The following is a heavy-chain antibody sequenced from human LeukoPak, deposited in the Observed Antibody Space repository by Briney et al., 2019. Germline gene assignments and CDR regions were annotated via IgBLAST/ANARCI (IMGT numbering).Heavy chain of an antibody. CDR1: GFTFSSYW. CDR3: ARAMRIWFGEAYDAFDI. J-gene: IGHJ3*02. V-gene: IGHV3-7*01. CDR2: IKQDGSEK. D-gene: IGHD3-10*01. Sequence: GGSLRLSCAASGFTFSSYWMSWVRQAPGKGLEWVANIKQDGSEKYYVDSVKGRFTISRDNAKNSLYLQTNSLRAEDTAVYYCARAMRIWFGEAYDAFDIWGQGTMVTVSS.